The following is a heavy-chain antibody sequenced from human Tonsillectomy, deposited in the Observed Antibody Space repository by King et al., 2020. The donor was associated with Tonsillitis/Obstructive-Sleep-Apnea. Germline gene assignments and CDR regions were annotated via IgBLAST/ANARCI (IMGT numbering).Heavy chain of an antibody. J-gene: IGHJ4*02. CDR1: GFTFGDYA. D-gene: IGHD2-15*01. CDR3: TRYQVVAMYGRDFDY. Sequence: VQLVESGGGLVQPGRSLRLSCTASGFTFGDYAMSWVRQAPGKGLEWVGCIRSKAYGGTTEYAASVKGRFNISRDDSKSIAYLQMNSLKTEDTAVYYCTRYQVVAMYGRDFDYWGQGTLVTVSS. CDR2: IRSKAYGGTT. V-gene: IGHV3-49*04.